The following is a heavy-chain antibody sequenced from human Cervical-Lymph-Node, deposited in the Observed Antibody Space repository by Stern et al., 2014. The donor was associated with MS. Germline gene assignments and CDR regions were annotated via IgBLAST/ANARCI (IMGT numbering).Heavy chain of an antibody. Sequence: VQLEESGGGVVQPGRSLRLSCAASGFTFSSYAMHWVRQAPGKGLEWVAVISYDGSNKYYADSVKGRFTLPRHNSQHSLALQLISLRAEDTAVYYCARSSSWFYFDYWGQGTLVTVSS. V-gene: IGHV3-30-3*01. CDR3: ARSSSWFYFDY. J-gene: IGHJ4*02. CDR1: GFTFSSYA. CDR2: ISYDGSNK. D-gene: IGHD6-13*01.